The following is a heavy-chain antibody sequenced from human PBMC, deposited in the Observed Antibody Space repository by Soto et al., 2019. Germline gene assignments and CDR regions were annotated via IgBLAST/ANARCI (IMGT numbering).Heavy chain of an antibody. J-gene: IGHJ5*02. Sequence: PSETLSLTCAVSVASIRGSKWWSWVRQPPGKGLEWIGGIYHSGTTNYNPSLKSRVTMSVDKSKNQFSLNLTSVTAADTAVYYCARDKANVGGYNQFDPWGPGTLVTVSS. CDR3: ARDKANVGGYNQFDP. CDR2: IYHSGTT. V-gene: IGHV4-4*02. CDR1: VASIRGSKW. D-gene: IGHD3-16*01.